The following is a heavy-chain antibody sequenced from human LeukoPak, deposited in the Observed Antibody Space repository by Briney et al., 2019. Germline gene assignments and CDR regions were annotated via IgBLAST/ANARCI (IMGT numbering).Heavy chain of an antibody. Sequence: PGGSLRLSCAASGFTFSGYWMHWVRQAPGKGLVWVSRINSAGSSTSYADAVKGRFTISRDDAKNSLYLQMNSLRPEDTAVYYCATGKAFHAFDIWGQGTMVTVSS. CDR3: ATGKAFHAFDI. CDR2: INSAGSST. D-gene: IGHD2-21*01. CDR1: GFTFSGYW. J-gene: IGHJ3*02. V-gene: IGHV3-74*01.